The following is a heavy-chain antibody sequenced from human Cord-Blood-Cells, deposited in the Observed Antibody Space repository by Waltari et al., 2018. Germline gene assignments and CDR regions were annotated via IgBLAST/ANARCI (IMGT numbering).Heavy chain of an antibody. V-gene: IGHV3-48*03. Sequence: EVQLVESGGDLVQPGGSLRLSCAASGFTFSSYEMNWVRQAPGKGLEWVSYISSSGSTIYYADSVKGRFTISRDNAKNSLYLQMNSLRAEDTAVYYCASEAWGRYFDYWGQGTLVTVSS. CDR2: ISSSGSTI. D-gene: IGHD7-27*01. J-gene: IGHJ4*02. CDR1: GFTFSSYE. CDR3: ASEAWGRYFDY.